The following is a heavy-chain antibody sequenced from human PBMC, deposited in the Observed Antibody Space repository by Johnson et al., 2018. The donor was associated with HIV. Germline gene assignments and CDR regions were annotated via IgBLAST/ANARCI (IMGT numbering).Heavy chain of an antibody. V-gene: IGHV3-9*01. CDR2: ISWNSGSI. Sequence: VQLVESGGGLVQPGRSLRLSCAASGFTFDDYAMHLVRQAPGKGLEWVSGISWNSGSIGYADSVKGRFTISRDNAKNSLYLQMNSLRAEDTAVYYCARDFMYAFDIWGQGTMVTVSS. CDR1: GFTFDDYA. J-gene: IGHJ3*02. D-gene: IGHD3-10*02. CDR3: ARDFMYAFDI.